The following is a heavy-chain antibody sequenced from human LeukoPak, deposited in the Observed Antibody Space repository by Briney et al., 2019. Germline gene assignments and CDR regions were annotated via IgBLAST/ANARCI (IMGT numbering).Heavy chain of an antibody. CDR1: GFTFSSYS. CDR2: ISSSSSYI. J-gene: IGHJ4*02. V-gene: IGHV3-21*01. CDR3: ARDEGFFRRRYSGYERDFDY. D-gene: IGHD5-12*01. Sequence: NAGGSLRLSCAASGFTFSSYSMNWVRQAPGKGLEWVSSISSSSSYIYYADSVKGRFTISRDNAKNSLYLQMNSLRAEDTAVYYCARDEGFFRRRYSGYERDFDYWGQGTLVTVSS.